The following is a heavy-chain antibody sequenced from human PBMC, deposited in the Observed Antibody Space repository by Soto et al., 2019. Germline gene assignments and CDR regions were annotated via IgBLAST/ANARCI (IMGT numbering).Heavy chain of an antibody. CDR2: IYSSGTT. Sequence: LETLPHTCPFSGGSIRNYYWNWIRQPTGKGLEWIGYIYSSGTTNYNPSLRSRVTISVDTSKSQFSLKLSSVTAADMAVYYCARARTPYHYDNTGYFLFDPWGQGTLVTVSS. V-gene: IGHV4-59*01. D-gene: IGHD3-22*01. CDR3: ARARTPYHYDNTGYFLFDP. CDR1: GGSIRNYY. J-gene: IGHJ5*02.